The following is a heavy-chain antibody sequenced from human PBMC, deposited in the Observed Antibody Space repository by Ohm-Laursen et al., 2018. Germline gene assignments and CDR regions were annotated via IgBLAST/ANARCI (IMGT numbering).Heavy chain of an antibody. CDR1: GFSFSRHG. D-gene: IGHD5-12*01. Sequence: SLRLSCAASGFSFSRHGMHWVRQAPGKGLVWLSRLNSDGTITNFADSVQGRFTISRDNAKNTLYLQMISLSVDDTAVYYCARSINWYFDLWGRGTLVTVSS. V-gene: IGHV3-74*01. CDR2: LNSDGTIT. CDR3: ARSINWYFDL. J-gene: IGHJ2*01.